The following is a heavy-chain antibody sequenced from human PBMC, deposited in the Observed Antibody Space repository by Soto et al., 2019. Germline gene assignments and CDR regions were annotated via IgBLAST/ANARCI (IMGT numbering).Heavy chain of an antibody. CDR1: GFTFSSDS. V-gene: IGHV3-48*01. CDR3: ARVDSSRNY. Sequence: EVQLVESGGGLVQPGGSLRLSCAGSGFTFSSDSMNWVRQAPGKGLEWVSYISSNSSTIYYADSVKGRFTISRDNAKNSLYLQMNSLRAEDTAVYYCARVDSSRNYWGQGTLVTVSS. J-gene: IGHJ4*02. D-gene: IGHD6-13*01. CDR2: ISSNSSTI.